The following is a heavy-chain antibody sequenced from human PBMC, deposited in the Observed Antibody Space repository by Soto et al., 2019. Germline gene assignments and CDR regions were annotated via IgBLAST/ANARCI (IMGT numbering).Heavy chain of an antibody. V-gene: IGHV1-24*01. J-gene: IGHJ6*02. CDR1: GYTLTELS. Sequence: ASVKVSCKVSGYTLTELSMHWVRQAPGKGLEWMGGFDPEDGETIYAQKFQGRVTMTEDTSTDTAYMELSSLRSEDTAVYYCATLLPTVTTYYYYGMDVWGQGTTVTVSS. CDR3: ATLLPTVTTYYYYGMDV. CDR2: FDPEDGET. D-gene: IGHD4-17*01.